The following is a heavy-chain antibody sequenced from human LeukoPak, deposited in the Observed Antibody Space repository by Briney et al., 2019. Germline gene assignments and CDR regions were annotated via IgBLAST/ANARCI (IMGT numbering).Heavy chain of an antibody. CDR3: AISSSGPEYFQH. V-gene: IGHV1-18*01. D-gene: IGHD1-26*01. CDR2: ISAYNGNT. Sequence: ASVKVSCKASGYTFTSYGISWVRQAPGQGLEWMGWISAYNGNTNYAQKLQGRVTMTTDTSTSTAYMELRSLRSDDTAVYYCAISSSGPEYFQHWGQGTLVTVSS. J-gene: IGHJ1*01. CDR1: GYTFTSYG.